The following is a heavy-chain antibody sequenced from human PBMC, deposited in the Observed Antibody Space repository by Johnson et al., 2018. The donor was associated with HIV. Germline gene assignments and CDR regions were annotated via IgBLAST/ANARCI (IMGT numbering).Heavy chain of an antibody. CDR3: ARLEELLRAFDI. J-gene: IGHJ3*02. CDR1: GFTSSSYA. D-gene: IGHD1-26*01. V-gene: IGHV3-30-3*01. Sequence: QVQLVESGGGVVQPGRSLRLSCAASGFTSSSYAMHWVRQAPGKGLEWVAVISYDGSNKYYADSVKGRFTISRDNSKNTLYLQMNSLRAEDTAVYYCARLEELLRAFDIWGQGTMVTVSS. CDR2: ISYDGSNK.